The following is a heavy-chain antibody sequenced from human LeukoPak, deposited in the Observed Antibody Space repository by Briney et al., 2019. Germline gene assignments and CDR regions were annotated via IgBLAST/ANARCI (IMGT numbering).Heavy chain of an antibody. V-gene: IGHV4-59*01. CDR3: AGGDSSSWIDY. Sequence: SETLSLTCTVSGGSIGSYFWYWIRQPSGKGLEWIGNMYYSGSTNYNPSLKSRVTISVDSSKNQFSLKLSSVTAADTAVYYCAGGDSSSWIDYWGQGTLVTVSS. J-gene: IGHJ4*02. CDR1: GGSIGSYF. D-gene: IGHD6-13*01. CDR2: MYYSGST.